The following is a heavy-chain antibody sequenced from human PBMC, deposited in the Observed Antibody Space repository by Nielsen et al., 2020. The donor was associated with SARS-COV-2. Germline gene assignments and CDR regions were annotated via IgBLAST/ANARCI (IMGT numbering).Heavy chain of an antibody. Sequence: SETLSLTCSVSGGSISGYYWTWIRQPPGKGLEWIGYIYYSGSTNYNPSLKSRVTISVDTSKNQFSLKLSSVTAADTAVYYCASGYSSGWYGGWFDPWGQGTLVTVSS. CDR2: IYYSGST. J-gene: IGHJ5*02. CDR1: GGSISGYY. D-gene: IGHD6-19*01. CDR3: ASGYSSGWYGGWFDP. V-gene: IGHV4-59*01.